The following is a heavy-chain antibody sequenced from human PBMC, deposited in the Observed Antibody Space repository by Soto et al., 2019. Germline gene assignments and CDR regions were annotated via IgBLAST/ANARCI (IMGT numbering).Heavy chain of an antibody. Sequence: PSETLSLTCTVSGGSVSSGSYYWSWIRQPPGKGLEWIGYIYYSGSTYYNPSLKSRVTISVDTSKNQFSLKLSSVTAADTAVYYCARSGPLDAFDIWGQGTMVAVSS. V-gene: IGHV4-61*01. J-gene: IGHJ3*02. CDR3: ARSGPLDAFDI. CDR1: GGSVSSGSYY. CDR2: IYYSGST.